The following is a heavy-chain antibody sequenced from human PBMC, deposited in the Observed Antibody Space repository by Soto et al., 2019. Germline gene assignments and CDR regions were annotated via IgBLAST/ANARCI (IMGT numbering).Heavy chain of an antibody. CDR2: IIPIFGTA. J-gene: IGHJ5*01. D-gene: IGHD2-21*01. CDR3: ARVPLGCGWFDS. V-gene: IGHV1-69*01. Sequence: QVQLVQSGAEVKKPGSSVKVSGKASGGTFSSYAISWVRQAPGQGLEWMGGIIPIFGTANYAQKFQRRVTITADESTSTAYMELSSLRSEDTAVYYCARVPLGCGWFDSWGQGTLVTVSS. CDR1: GGTFSSYA.